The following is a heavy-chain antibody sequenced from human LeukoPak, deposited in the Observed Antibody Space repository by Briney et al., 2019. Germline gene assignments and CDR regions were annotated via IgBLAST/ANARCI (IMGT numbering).Heavy chain of an antibody. CDR2: IYYSGST. J-gene: IGHJ4*02. CDR1: GGSISGYY. Sequence: SETLSLTCTVSGGSISGYYWSWIRQPPGKGLEWIGYIYYSGSTYYNPSLKSRVTISVDTSKNQFSLKLSSVTAADTAVYYCARDRRDRTWGVYYFDYWGQGTLVTVSS. V-gene: IGHV4-59*12. CDR3: ARDRRDRTWGVYYFDY. D-gene: IGHD3-10*01.